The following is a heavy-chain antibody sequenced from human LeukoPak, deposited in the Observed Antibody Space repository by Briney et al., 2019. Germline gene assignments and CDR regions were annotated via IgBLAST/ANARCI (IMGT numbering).Heavy chain of an antibody. D-gene: IGHD2-2*01. V-gene: IGHV3-30*02. Sequence: GGSLRLSCVASGFKISDYYIHWVRQAPGKGLEWAASVRQDGKLKFYADSVKARFTISRDNSKNTLYLQMDSLRAEDTAVYYCARGYSSTLFDYWGQGTLVTVSS. J-gene: IGHJ4*02. CDR3: ARGYSSTLFDY. CDR1: GFKISDYY. CDR2: VRQDGKLK.